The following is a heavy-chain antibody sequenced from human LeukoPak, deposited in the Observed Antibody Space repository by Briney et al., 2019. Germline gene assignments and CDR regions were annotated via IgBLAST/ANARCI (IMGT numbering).Heavy chain of an antibody. CDR2: IYTSAST. CDR3: ARQSHDIVVPAAHSYWYFDL. V-gene: IGHV4-61*02. CDR1: GGSISSGSYC. D-gene: IGHD2-2*01. J-gene: IGHJ2*01. Sequence: SETLSLTCTVSGGSISSGSYCWSWIRQPAGKGLERIGRIYTSASTNYNPSIKNRVTISVDTSNNQFSLKLSSVTAADTAVYYCARQSHDIVVPAAHSYWYFDLWGRGTLVTVSS.